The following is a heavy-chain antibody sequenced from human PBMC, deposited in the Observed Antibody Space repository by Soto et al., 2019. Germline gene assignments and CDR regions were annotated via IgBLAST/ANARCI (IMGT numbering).Heavy chain of an antibody. V-gene: IGHV3-30*18. CDR2: ISYDGSNK. J-gene: IGHJ4*02. D-gene: IGHD1-26*01. CDR1: GFTFSSYG. Sequence: GGSLRLSCAASGFTFSSYGMHLVRQAPGKGLECVSVISYDGSNKYYADSVKGRFTISRDNSKNTLYLQMNSLRAEDTAVYYCAKDRMPSGSYRLQFDYWGQGTLVTSPQ. CDR3: AKDRMPSGSYRLQFDY.